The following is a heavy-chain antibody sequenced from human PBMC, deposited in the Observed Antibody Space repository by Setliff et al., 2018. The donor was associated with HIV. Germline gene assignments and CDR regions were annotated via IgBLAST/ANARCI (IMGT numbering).Heavy chain of an antibody. CDR2: VYYTGST. D-gene: IGHD3-3*01. CDR3: ARSKTFYDFWGGYYTHGAFKI. V-gene: IGHV4-59*12. CDR1: GGSIGSYY. J-gene: IGHJ3*02. Sequence: PSETLSLTCIVSGGSIGSYYWSWIRQSPGKGLEWIGYVYYTGSTNYNPSLKSRVTMSVDTSKNHFSLKLSSVTAADTAVYYCARSKTFYDFWGGYYTHGAFKIWGLGTMVTVSS.